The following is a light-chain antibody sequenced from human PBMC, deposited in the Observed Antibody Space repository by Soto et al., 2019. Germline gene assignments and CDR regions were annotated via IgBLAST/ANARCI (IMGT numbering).Light chain of an antibody. CDR1: QSVSSSY. CDR3: QQYGSSVLT. Sequence: EIVLTQSPGTLSLSPGERATLSCRASQSVSSSYLAWYQQKPGQAPRLLIYGASSRATGIPDRFSGSGSGTDFTLTISRLEPEDFAGYYCQQYGSSVLTFGGGTKVEIK. CDR2: GAS. J-gene: IGKJ4*01. V-gene: IGKV3-20*01.